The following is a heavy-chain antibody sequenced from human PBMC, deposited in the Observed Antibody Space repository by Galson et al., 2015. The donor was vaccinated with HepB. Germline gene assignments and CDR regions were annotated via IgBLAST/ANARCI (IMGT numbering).Heavy chain of an antibody. CDR2: IYFEGNKV. V-gene: IGHV3-74*01. Sequence: SLRLSCAASGFTFSNYWMHWVRQLPGKSPVWVSRIYFEGNKVSYADSVKGRFTITRDNAKNTLYLQMDSLRAEDTALYYCARSNYGYLDYWGQGTLVTVSS. CDR1: GFTFSNYW. CDR3: ARSNYGYLDY. D-gene: IGHD4-17*01. J-gene: IGHJ4*02.